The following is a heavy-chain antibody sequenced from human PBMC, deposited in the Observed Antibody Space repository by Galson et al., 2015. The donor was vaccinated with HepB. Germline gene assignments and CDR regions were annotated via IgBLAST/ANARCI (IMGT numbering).Heavy chain of an antibody. CDR3: ARSRSYDSSGYYSHYGYFDL. V-gene: IGHV3-11*06. D-gene: IGHD3-22*01. CDR2: ISSSSSYI. Sequence: SLRLSCAASGFTFSDYYMSWIRQAPGKGLEWVSSISSSSSYIYYADSVKGRFTISRDNAKNSLYLQMDSLRAEDTAVYYCARSRSYDSSGYYSHYGYFDLWGRGTLVTVSS. J-gene: IGHJ2*01. CDR1: GFTFSDYY.